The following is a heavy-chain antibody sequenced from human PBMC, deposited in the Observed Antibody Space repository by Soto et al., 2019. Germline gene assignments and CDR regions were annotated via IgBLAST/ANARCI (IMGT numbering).Heavy chain of an antibody. D-gene: IGHD3-9*01. Sequence: EVQLVESGGGLVQPGGSLRLSCAASGFTFSSYAMHWVRQAPGKGLEYVSVISSNGGSTYYANPVKGRFTISRDNSKNTLYLQMGSLRAEDMAVYYCARAIWETYGMDVWGQGTTVTVSS. J-gene: IGHJ6*02. CDR1: GFTFSSYA. CDR3: ARAIWETYGMDV. CDR2: ISSNGGST. V-gene: IGHV3-64*01.